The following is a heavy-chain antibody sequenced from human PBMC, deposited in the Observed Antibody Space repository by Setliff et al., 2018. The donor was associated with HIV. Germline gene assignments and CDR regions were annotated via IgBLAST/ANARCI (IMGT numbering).Heavy chain of an antibody. CDR1: GYTFMNFA. V-gene: IGHV7-4-1*02. D-gene: IGHD6-13*01. J-gene: IGHJ4*02. CDR2: INPNTGNP. CDR3: ARRSHSVGTSWPFDH. Sequence: GASVKVSCKASGYTFMNFAMHWVRQAPGQGLEWMGWINPNTGNPTYAQGFTGRFVFSLDTSVSTAYLQISSLEAQDTGVYYCARRSHSVGTSWPFDHWGQGTQVTVPQ.